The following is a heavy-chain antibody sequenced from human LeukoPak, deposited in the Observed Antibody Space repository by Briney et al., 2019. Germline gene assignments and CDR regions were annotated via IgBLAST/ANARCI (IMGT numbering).Heavy chain of an antibody. CDR1: GGSFSGYY. J-gene: IGHJ4*02. CDR2: INHSGST. CDR3: ARGLVITFGGVISGGDYFDY. D-gene: IGHD3-16*02. V-gene: IGHV4-34*01. Sequence: PSETLSLTCAVYGGSFSGYYWSWIRQPPGKGLEWIGEINHSGSTNYNPSLKSRVTISVDTSKNQFSLKLSSVTAADTAVYYCARGLVITFGGVISGGDYFDYWGQGTLVTVSS.